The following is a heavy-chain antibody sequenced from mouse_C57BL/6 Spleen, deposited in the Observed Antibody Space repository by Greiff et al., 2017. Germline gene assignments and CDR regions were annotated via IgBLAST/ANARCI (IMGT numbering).Heavy chain of an antibody. CDR2: ISYDGSN. CDR1: GYSITSGYY. V-gene: IGHV3-6*01. J-gene: IGHJ2*01. D-gene: IGHD2-4*01. CDR3: ARDRGLPYFDY. Sequence: EVKLQESGPGLVKPSQSLSLTCSVTGYSITSGYYWNWIRQFPGNKLEWMGYISYDGSNKYNPSLKNRISITRDTSKNQFFLKLNSVTTEDTATYYCARDRGLPYFDYWGQGTTLTVSS.